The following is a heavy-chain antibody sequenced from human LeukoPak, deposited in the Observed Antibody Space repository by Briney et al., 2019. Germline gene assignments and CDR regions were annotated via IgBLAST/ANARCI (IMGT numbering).Heavy chain of an antibody. CDR2: ISGSGGST. V-gene: IGHV3-23*01. CDR1: GFTFSSYA. CDR3: AKGPTIFGVADPDQDY. D-gene: IGHD3-3*01. Sequence: PGGSLRLSCAASGFTFSSYAMSWVRQAPGKGLEWVSAISGSGGSTYYADSVKGRFTISRDNSKNTLYLQMNSLRAEDTAVYYCAKGPTIFGVADPDQDYWGQGTLVTVSS. J-gene: IGHJ4*02.